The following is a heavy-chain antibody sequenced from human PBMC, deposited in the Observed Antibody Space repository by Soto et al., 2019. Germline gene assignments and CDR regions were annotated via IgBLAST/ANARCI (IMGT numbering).Heavy chain of an antibody. V-gene: IGHV5-10-1*01. CDR1: EYDFRTYR. J-gene: IGHJ6*02. D-gene: IGHD3-3*02. CDR3: ARHREVEIHYEHCMDV. Sequence: GESLKISFQAPEYDFRTYRISWVRQMPGKGLAGMGRFVPRDYYTKYKPSFQGHFTISVDKSINTVYLQWSSLKAEDTAIYYCARHREVEIHYEHCMDVWGQGTPVTVSS. CDR2: FVPRDYYT.